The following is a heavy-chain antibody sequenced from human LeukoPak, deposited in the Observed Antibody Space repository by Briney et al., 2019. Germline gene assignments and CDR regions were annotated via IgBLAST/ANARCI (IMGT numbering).Heavy chain of an antibody. CDR3: ARDTLRWGHFDY. D-gene: IGHD4-23*01. CDR1: GGSISTGSSY. Sequence: SQTLSLTCNVSGGSISTGSSYWSWIRQPAGKGLEWIGRIDASGSTNYSPSLKSRVTISVDTSKNQFSLKLSSVTAADTAVYYCARDTLRWGHFDYWGQGTLVTVSS. J-gene: IGHJ4*02. V-gene: IGHV4-61*02. CDR2: IDASGST.